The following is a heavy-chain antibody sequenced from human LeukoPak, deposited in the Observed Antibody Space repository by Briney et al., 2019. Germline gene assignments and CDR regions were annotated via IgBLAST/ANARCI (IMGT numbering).Heavy chain of an antibody. CDR1: GGSISSSSHY. J-gene: IGHJ4*02. CDR3: ARLEDRASGNYWAYYSDY. CDR2: IYYSGST. Sequence: SETLSLTCTVSGGSISSSSHYWNWIRQPPGKGLEWIGSIYYSGSTYYNPSLKSRDTISVDTSKSQFSLKLSSVTAADTAVYYCARLEDRASGNYWAYYSDYWGQGTLLTVSS. D-gene: IGHD3-22*01. V-gene: IGHV4-39*01.